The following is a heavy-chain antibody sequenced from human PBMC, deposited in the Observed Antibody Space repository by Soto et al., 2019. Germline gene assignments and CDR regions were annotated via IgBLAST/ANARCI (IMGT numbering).Heavy chain of an antibody. CDR3: AKDSLAYYDFWSGYYNAVNYGMDV. Sequence: GGALRGSCADSGFTCSSYSMHWVRQAPGKGLEWVAVISYDGSNKYYADSVKGRFTISRDNSKNTLYLQMNSLRAEDTAVYYCAKDSLAYYDFWSGYYNAVNYGMDVWGQGTTVTVS. CDR2: ISYDGSNK. CDR1: GFTCSSYS. J-gene: IGHJ6*02. D-gene: IGHD3-3*01. V-gene: IGHV3-30*18.